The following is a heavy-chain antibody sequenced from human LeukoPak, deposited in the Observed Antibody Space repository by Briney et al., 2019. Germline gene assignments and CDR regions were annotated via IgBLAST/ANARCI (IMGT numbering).Heavy chain of an antibody. D-gene: IGHD2-2*01. CDR3: ARGYCSSTSCRFDY. Sequence: SQILSLTCTVSGGSISSGGYYWSWIRQHPGKGLEWIGYIYYSGSTYYNPSLKSRVTISVDTSKNQFSLKLSSVTAADTAVYYCARGYCSSTSCRFDYWGQGTLVTVSS. V-gene: IGHV4-31*03. CDR1: GGSISSGGYY. J-gene: IGHJ4*02. CDR2: IYYSGST.